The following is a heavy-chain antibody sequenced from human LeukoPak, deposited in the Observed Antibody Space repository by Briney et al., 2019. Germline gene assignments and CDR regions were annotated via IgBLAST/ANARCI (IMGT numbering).Heavy chain of an antibody. V-gene: IGHV3-11*01. CDR3: ARDRASYCGSDCYSAWSSGPN. CDR1: GFTFSDYY. J-gene: IGHJ4*02. D-gene: IGHD2-21*02. Sequence: GGSLRLSCAASGFTFSDYYMSWIRQPPGKGLEWISHMSGSGSFMFYADSVKGRFTISRDNAKNSLYLQMDSLRAEDTAVYFCARDRASYCGSDCYSAWSSGPNWGQGTLVTVSS. CDR2: MSGSGSFM.